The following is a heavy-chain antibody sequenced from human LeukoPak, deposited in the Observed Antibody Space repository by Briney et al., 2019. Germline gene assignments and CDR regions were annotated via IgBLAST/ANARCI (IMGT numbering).Heavy chain of an antibody. V-gene: IGHV5-10-1*01. Sequence: KPGESLKISCKGSGYSFTSYWISWVRQMPGKGLEWMGRIAPSDSYVNYSPSFQGHVTISADKSITTAYLKWSSLKASDTAMYYCARHDGYCSGGSCRNWFDPWGQGTPVTVSS. CDR3: ARHDGYCSGGSCRNWFDP. CDR1: GYSFTSYW. D-gene: IGHD2-15*01. J-gene: IGHJ5*02. CDR2: IAPSDSYV.